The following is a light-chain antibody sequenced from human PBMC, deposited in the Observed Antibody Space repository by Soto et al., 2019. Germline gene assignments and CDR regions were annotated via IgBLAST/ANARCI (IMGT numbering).Light chain of an antibody. V-gene: IGKV2-30*01. Sequence: DVVMTQSPLSLPVTLGQPASISCRSSQSLVCSDGNTYLNWFQQRPGQSPRRLIYKISNRGSGVPDRFNGSGSGTDFTLKISRVEAGDVGVYYCMQGTHWPPWAFGRGTKVEIK. CDR1: QSLVCSDGNTY. CDR2: KIS. CDR3: MQGTHWPPWA. J-gene: IGKJ1*01.